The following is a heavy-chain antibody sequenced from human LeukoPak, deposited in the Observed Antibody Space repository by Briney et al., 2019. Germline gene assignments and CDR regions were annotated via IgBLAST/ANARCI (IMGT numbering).Heavy chain of an antibody. J-gene: IGHJ6*03. V-gene: IGHV1-18*01. D-gene: IGHD3-10*01. Sequence: ASVKVSCKASGYTFTSYGISWVRQAPGQGLEWMGWISAYNGNTNYAQKLQGRVTMTTDTSTSTAYMELRSLRSDDTAVYYCARDGTTMVRGFRVPAHYYYYMDVWGKGTTVTVSS. CDR2: ISAYNGNT. CDR1: GYTFTSYG. CDR3: ARDGTTMVRGFRVPAHYYYYMDV.